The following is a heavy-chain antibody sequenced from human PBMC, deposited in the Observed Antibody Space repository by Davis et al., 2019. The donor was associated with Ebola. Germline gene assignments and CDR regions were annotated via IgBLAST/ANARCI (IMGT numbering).Heavy chain of an antibody. CDR1: GITSSGSA. V-gene: IGHV3-73*01. J-gene: IGHJ4*02. CDR2: IRSKANSFAT. D-gene: IGHD3-3*01. CDR3: SRHSPFRFLDY. Sequence: PGGSLTLSCAASGITSSGSAVHCVRQASAKGLAWVGRIRSKANSFATEVAASVKGRFTISRDDSKNPEHLQMNSLKTEDTAVYYCSRHSPFRFLDYWGQGTLVTVSS.